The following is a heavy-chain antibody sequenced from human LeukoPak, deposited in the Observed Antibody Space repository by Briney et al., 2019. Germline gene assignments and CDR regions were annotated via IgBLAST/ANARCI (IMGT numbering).Heavy chain of an antibody. Sequence: GESLRLSCAASGFAFSGYWMHWVRQAPGKGLVWVSRINHDGSATIYADSVKGRFTFSSDNAKNTLHLQMNSLRVEDTAVYYCVREGAPIAAVGNCFDYWGQGTLVTVSS. CDR2: INHDGSAT. CDR3: VREGAPIAAVGNCFDY. CDR1: GFAFSGYW. D-gene: IGHD6-13*01. V-gene: IGHV3-74*01. J-gene: IGHJ4*02.